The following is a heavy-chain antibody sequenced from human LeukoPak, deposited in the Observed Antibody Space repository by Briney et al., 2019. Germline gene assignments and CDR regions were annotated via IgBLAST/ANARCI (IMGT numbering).Heavy chain of an antibody. D-gene: IGHD3-3*01. V-gene: IGHV4-34*01. CDR3: ARSGRRITIFSLPVFSY. CDR2: INHSGST. CDR1: GGSFSGYY. J-gene: IGHJ4*02. Sequence: PSETLSLTCAVYGGSFSGYYWSWIRQPPGKGLEWIGEINHSGSTNYNPSLKSRVTISVDTSKNQFSLKLSSVTAADTAVYYCARSGRRITIFSLPVFSYWGQGTLVTVSS.